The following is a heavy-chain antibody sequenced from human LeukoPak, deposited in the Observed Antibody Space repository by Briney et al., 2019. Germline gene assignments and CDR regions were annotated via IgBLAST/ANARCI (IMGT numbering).Heavy chain of an antibody. CDR3: ARLAMVATYYMDV. J-gene: IGHJ6*03. CDR2: IYPGDSDT. D-gene: IGHD5-12*01. Sequence: GESLKISCKGSGYSFTSYWIGWVRQMPGKGLECMGIIYPGDSDTRYSPSFQGQVTISADKSISTAYLQWSSLKASDTAMYYCARLAMVATYYMDVWGKGTTVTVSS. CDR1: GYSFTSYW. V-gene: IGHV5-51*01.